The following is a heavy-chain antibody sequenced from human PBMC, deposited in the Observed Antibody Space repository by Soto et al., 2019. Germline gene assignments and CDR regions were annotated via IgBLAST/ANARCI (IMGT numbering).Heavy chain of an antibody. Sequence: GSLRLSCAASGITFDTYAMGWVRQAPGKGLEWVSAISTSGASTSFADSVEGRFTISRDNSENTLYLQMSSLRVEDTAVYYCAKGDSGWPLWHFDYWGQGILVTVSS. CDR2: ISTSGAST. V-gene: IGHV3-23*01. CDR1: GITFDTYA. CDR3: AKGDSGWPLWHFDY. J-gene: IGHJ4*02. D-gene: IGHD6-19*01.